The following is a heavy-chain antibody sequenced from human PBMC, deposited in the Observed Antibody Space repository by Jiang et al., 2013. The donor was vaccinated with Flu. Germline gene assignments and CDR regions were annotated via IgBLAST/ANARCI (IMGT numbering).Heavy chain of an antibody. V-gene: IGHV3-15*01. D-gene: IGHD2-15*01. CDR1: GFTFSNAW. CDR3: TTDPGDIVVVVAADYYYGMDV. Sequence: GSLRLSCAASGFTFSNAWMSWVRQAPGKGLEWVGRIKSKTDGGTTDYAAPVKGRFTISRDDSKNTLYLQMNSLKTEDTAVYYCTTDPGDIVVVVAADYYYGMDVWGQGTTVTVSS. J-gene: IGHJ6*02. CDR2: IKSKTDGGTT.